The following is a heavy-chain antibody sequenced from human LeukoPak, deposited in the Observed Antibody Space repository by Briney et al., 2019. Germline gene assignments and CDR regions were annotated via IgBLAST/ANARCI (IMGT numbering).Heavy chain of an antibody. J-gene: IGHJ3*02. Sequence: ASVKVSFKASGYTFTGYYMHWVRQAPGQGLEWMGWINPNSGGTNYAQKFQGRVTMTRDTSISTAYMELSRLRSDDTAVYYCARGVAMIVVVINDAFDIWGQGTMVTVSS. CDR2: INPNSGGT. CDR3: ARGVAMIVVVINDAFDI. CDR1: GYTFTGYY. V-gene: IGHV1-2*02. D-gene: IGHD3-22*01.